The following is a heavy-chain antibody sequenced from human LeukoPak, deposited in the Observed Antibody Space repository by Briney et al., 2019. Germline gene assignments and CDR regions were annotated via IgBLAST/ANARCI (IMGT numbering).Heavy chain of an antibody. J-gene: IGHJ4*02. V-gene: IGHV6-1*01. CDR2: TYYRSEWYY. CDR1: GDSVSSNTAS. CDR3: ARDFDY. Sequence: SQTLSLTCAISGDSVSSNTASWNWIRQSPSRGLEWLGRTYYRSEWYYDYAVSVKSRITINPDTSRNQFFLQLNSVIPEDTAVYYCARDFDYWGQGTLVTVSS.